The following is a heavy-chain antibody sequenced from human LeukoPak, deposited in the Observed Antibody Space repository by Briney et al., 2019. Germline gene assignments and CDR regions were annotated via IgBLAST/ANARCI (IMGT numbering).Heavy chain of an antibody. Sequence: GGSLRLSCAASGFTFSNYAMSWVRQAPGKGLEWVSAISGSGGSTYYADSVKGRFTISRDNSKNTLYLQMNSLRAEDTAVYYCAKALQHIVVVTASPFDYWGQGTLVTVSS. CDR3: AKALQHIVVVTASPFDY. J-gene: IGHJ4*02. CDR1: GFTFSNYA. D-gene: IGHD2-21*02. V-gene: IGHV3-23*01. CDR2: ISGSGGST.